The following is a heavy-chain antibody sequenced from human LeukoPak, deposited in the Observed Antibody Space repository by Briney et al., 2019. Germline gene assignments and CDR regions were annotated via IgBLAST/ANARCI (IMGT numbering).Heavy chain of an antibody. D-gene: IGHD2/OR15-2a*01. CDR3: VRGLYDSTTYRAFHI. J-gene: IGHJ3*02. CDR1: GGSISSHS. Sequence: PSETLSLTCTVSGGSISSHSWSWIRLPAGKGLEWIGRIYSSGSTDSNPSLKSRVTMSVDTSKNQFYLMLSSVTAADAAVYYCVRGLYDSTTYRAFHIWGQGTMVTVSS. CDR2: IYSSGST. V-gene: IGHV4-4*07.